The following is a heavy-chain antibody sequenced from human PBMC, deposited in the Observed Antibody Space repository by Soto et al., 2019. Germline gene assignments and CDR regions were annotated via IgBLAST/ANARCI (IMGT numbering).Heavy chain of an antibody. CDR2: IYYSGST. Sequence: SETLSLTCTVSGGSISSGDYYWSWIRQPPGKGLEWIGYIYYSGSTYYNPSLKSRVTISVDTSKNQFSLKLSSVTAADTAVYYCARDRYCSSTSCRYYYYGMDVWGQGTTVTVSS. CDR1: GGSISSGDYY. J-gene: IGHJ6*02. V-gene: IGHV4-30-4*01. D-gene: IGHD2-2*01. CDR3: ARDRYCSSTSCRYYYYGMDV.